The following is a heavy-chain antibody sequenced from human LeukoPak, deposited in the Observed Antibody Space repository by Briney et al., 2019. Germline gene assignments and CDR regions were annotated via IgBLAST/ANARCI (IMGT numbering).Heavy chain of an antibody. V-gene: IGHV3-23*01. Sequence: GGSLRLSCAASGFTFSSYAMSWVRQAPGKGLEWVSAISGSGGSTYYADSVKGRFTISRDNSKNTLYLQTNSLRAEDTAVYYCAKDYYDSSGYPLHFDYWGQGTLVTVSS. CDR1: GFTFSSYA. CDR3: AKDYYDSSGYPLHFDY. D-gene: IGHD3-22*01. J-gene: IGHJ4*02. CDR2: ISGSGGST.